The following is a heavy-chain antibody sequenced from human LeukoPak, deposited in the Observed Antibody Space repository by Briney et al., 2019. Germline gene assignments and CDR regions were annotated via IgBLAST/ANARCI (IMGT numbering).Heavy chain of an antibody. CDR2: IIPIFGTA. D-gene: IGHD3-10*01. Sequence: SVKVSCKASGGTFSSYAISWVRQAPGQGLEWMGGIIPIFGTANYAQKFQGRVTITADESTSTAYMELSSLRSEGTAVYYCARGRRWFGELYWFDPWGQGTLVTVSS. CDR1: GGTFSSYA. J-gene: IGHJ5*02. V-gene: IGHV1-69*13. CDR3: ARGRRWFGELYWFDP.